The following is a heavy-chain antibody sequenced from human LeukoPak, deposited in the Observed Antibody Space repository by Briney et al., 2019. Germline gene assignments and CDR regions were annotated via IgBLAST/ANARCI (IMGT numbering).Heavy chain of an antibody. V-gene: IGHV1-2*06. D-gene: IGHD6-13*01. CDR1: GYTFTGYY. Sequence: ASVKVSCKASGYTFTGYYMHWVRQAPGQGLEWMGRINPNSGGTNYAQKFQGRVTMTRDTSISTAYMELSRLRSDDTAVYCCAREVAAANDAFDIWGQGTMVTVSS. CDR2: INPNSGGT. CDR3: AREVAAANDAFDI. J-gene: IGHJ3*02.